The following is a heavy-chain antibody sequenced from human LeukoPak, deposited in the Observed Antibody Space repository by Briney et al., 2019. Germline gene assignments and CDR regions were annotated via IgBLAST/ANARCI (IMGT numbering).Heavy chain of an antibody. V-gene: IGHV4-59*01. CDR2: IYYSGNT. CDR1: GGSISSYY. CDR3: ARHSRRMVRGPSFDY. J-gene: IGHJ4*02. Sequence: SETLSLTCTVSGGSISSYYWSWIRQPPGKGLEWIGYIYYSGNTNYNPSLKSGVTISVDTSKNQFSLKLSSVTAADTAVYYCARHSRRMVRGPSFDYWGQGTLVTVSS. D-gene: IGHD3-10*01.